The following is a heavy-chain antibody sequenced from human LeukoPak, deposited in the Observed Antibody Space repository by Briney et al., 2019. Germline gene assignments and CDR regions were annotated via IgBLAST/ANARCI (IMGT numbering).Heavy chain of an antibody. Sequence: GASVKVSCKASGYTFTSYGISWVRQAPGQGLEWMGWISAYNGNTNYAQKFQGRVTMTRDTSISTAYMELSRLRSDDTAVYYCARTGLTPLAFDIWGQGTMVTVSS. CDR1: GYTFTSYG. J-gene: IGHJ3*02. D-gene: IGHD4-23*01. CDR2: ISAYNGNT. CDR3: ARTGLTPLAFDI. V-gene: IGHV1-18*01.